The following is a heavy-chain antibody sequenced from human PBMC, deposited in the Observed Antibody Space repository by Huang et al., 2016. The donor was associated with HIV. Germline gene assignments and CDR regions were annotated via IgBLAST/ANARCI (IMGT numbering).Heavy chain of an antibody. D-gene: IGHD6-13*01. CDR3: AKIISNWPLYYMDV. CDR2: MSSRGTT. V-gene: IGHV3-23*01. Sequence: EVQLLESGGGLVQAGGSQSLSCAASGFSFSEYAMTWVRQSPRKWQEWVEAMSSRGTTYYRDSVKGRFTISRDNSKNTLFLQTNSLRVEDTAVYYCAKIISNWPLYYMDVWGKGTTVTVSS. J-gene: IGHJ6*03. CDR1: GFSFSEYA.